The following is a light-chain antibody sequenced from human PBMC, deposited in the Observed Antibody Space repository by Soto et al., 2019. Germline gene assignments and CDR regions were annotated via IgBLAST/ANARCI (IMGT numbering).Light chain of an antibody. CDR3: QVWDPDTDHVI. J-gene: IGLJ2*01. Sequence: SYELTQPPSVSVAPGQTARITCGGDNIGSKSVHLDQVRPGQAPVLVVHDDSDRPSGIPDRFSGSNSGNTATLTITRVEAGDEADYFCQVWDPDTDHVIFGGGTKVTVL. V-gene: IGLV3-21*02. CDR1: NIGSKS. CDR2: DDS.